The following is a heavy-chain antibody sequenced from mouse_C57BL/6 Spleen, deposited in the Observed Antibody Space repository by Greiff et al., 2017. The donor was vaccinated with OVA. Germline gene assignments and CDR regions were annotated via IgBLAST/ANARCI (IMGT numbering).Heavy chain of an antibody. CDR3: ARQTLVAYYAMDY. J-gene: IGHJ4*01. Sequence: EVKLVESGGGLVQPGGSLKLSCAASGFTFSDYYMYWVRQTPEKRLEWVAYISNGGGSTYYPDTVKGRFTISRDNAKNALYLQMSRLKSEDTAMYYCARQTLVAYYAMDYWGQGTSVTVSS. CDR1: GFTFSDYY. D-gene: IGHD1-1*01. CDR2: ISNGGGST. V-gene: IGHV5-12*01.